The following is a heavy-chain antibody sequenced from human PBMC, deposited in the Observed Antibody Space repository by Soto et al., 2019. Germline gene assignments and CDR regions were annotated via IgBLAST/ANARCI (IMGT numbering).Heavy chain of an antibody. CDR2: IYGGGST. CDR3: AKRLTTVTTVFDC. V-gene: IGHV3-53*01. D-gene: IGHD4-17*01. J-gene: IGHJ4*02. Sequence: LRLSCEVSGFTVSNTYMSWIRQAPGKGLEWVSIIYGGGSTYYTDSVKGRFTISKDNSKNTVSLQMNSLRAEDTALYYCAKRLTTVTTVFDCWGQGTLVTVSS. CDR1: GFTVSNTY.